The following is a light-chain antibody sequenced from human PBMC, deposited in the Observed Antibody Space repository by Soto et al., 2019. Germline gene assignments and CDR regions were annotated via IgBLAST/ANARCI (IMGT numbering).Light chain of an antibody. CDR2: WAS. CDR1: QSVLYSSNNKNC. J-gene: IGKJ1*01. V-gene: IGKV4-1*01. Sequence: DIVMTQSPDSVAVSLGERATINCKSSQSVLYSSNNKNCLAWYQQKPGQPPKLLIYWASTRESGVPDRFSGSGSGTDFSLTIRSLQAEDAAVYYCQQYSSTPRTFGQGTKVEIK. CDR3: QQYSSTPRT.